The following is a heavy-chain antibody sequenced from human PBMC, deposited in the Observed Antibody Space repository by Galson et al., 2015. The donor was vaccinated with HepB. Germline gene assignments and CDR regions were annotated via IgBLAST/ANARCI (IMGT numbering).Heavy chain of an antibody. V-gene: IGHV1-2*05. CDR2: INPNGGGT. J-gene: IGHJ4*02. CDR3: ARGGFYDSRGYEFDY. D-gene: IGHD3-22*01. Sequence: SVKVSCKASGYTFTGYYMHWVRQAPGQGLEWMGRINPNGGGTDYAQKFQGRVTMTRDTSINTAYMELSRLRSDDTVAYYCARGGFYDSRGYEFDYWGQGTLVTVSS. CDR1: GYTFTGYY.